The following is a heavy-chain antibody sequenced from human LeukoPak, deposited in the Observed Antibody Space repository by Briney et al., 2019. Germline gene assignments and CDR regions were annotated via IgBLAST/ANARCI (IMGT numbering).Heavy chain of an antibody. J-gene: IGHJ4*02. CDR3: ATVWFGESYYYFDY. D-gene: IGHD3-10*01. Sequence: ASVKVSCKVSGYTLTELSMHWVRQAPGKGLEWMGGFDPEDGETIYAQKFQGRVTMTEDTSTDIAYMELSSLRSEDTAVYYCATVWFGESYYYFDYWGQGTLVTVSS. CDR1: GYTLTELS. V-gene: IGHV1-24*01. CDR2: FDPEDGET.